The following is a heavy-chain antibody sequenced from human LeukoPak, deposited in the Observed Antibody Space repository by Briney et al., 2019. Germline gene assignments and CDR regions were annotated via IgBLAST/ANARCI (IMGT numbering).Heavy chain of an antibody. D-gene: IGHD2-15*01. V-gene: IGHV5-10-1*01. J-gene: IGHJ4*02. CDR1: GYSFTSYW. Sequence: GESLKISCKGSGYSFTSYWIGWVRQMPGEGLEWMGRIDPSDSYTNYSPAFQGHVTISADKSISTAYLQWSSLQASDTAMYYCATSSTPIVVGDYWGQGTLVTVSS. CDR2: IDPSDSYT. CDR3: ATSSTPIVVGDY.